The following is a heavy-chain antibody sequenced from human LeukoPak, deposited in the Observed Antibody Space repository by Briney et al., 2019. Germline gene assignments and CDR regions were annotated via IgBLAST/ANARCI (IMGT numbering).Heavy chain of an antibody. V-gene: IGHV3-11*04. CDR1: GFTFSDYY. CDR3: ARLKAVAGMNLPLDY. D-gene: IGHD6-19*01. J-gene: IGHJ4*02. Sequence: GGSLRLSCAASGFTFSDYYMSWIRQAPGKRLEWVSYISSSGSTIYYADSVKGRFTISRDNSKNTLYLQMNSLRAEDTAVYYCARLKAVAGMNLPLDYWGQGTLVTVSS. CDR2: ISSSGSTI.